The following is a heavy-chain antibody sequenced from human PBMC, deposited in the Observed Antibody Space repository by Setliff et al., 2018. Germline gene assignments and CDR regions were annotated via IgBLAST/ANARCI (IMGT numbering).Heavy chain of an antibody. CDR2: IHYSGNT. CDR3: ARAYYYASGNSHNYYMDV. D-gene: IGHD3-10*01. Sequence: SETLSLTCSVSGASINRDYWNWIRQPPGKGLEWIGYIHYSGNTNYSPSLKSRVTISGDTSKNQFSLKVTSVSAADTAVYYCARAYYYASGNSHNYYMDVWGKGTAVTVSS. CDR1: GASINRDY. J-gene: IGHJ6*03. V-gene: IGHV4-59*08.